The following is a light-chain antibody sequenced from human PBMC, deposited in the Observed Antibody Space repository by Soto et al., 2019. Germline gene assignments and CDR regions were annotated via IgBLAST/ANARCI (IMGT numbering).Light chain of an antibody. CDR3: SSYAGSNGYV. CDR2: DVS. J-gene: IGLJ1*01. V-gene: IGLV2-14*01. Sequence: QSVLTQPASVSGSPGQSITISCTGTSSDVGGYNYVSWYQQHPGKAPKLMIYDVSNRPSGVSNRFSGSKSGNTASLTISGFQAEDEADYYCSSYAGSNGYVFGTGTKVTVL. CDR1: SSDVGGYNY.